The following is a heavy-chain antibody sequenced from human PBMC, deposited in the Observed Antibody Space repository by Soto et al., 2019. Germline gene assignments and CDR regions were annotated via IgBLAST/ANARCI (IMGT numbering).Heavy chain of an antibody. J-gene: IGHJ4*02. D-gene: IGHD5-18*01. CDR2: IIPIFGTA. V-gene: IGHV1-69*13. Sequence: GASVKVSCKASGGTFSSYAISWVRQAPGQGLEWMGGIIPIFGTANYAQKFQGRVTITADESTSTAYMELSNLRSEDTAVYYCARAPKRGYSYGYGYWGQGTLVTVSS. CDR1: GGTFSSYA. CDR3: ARAPKRGYSYGYGY.